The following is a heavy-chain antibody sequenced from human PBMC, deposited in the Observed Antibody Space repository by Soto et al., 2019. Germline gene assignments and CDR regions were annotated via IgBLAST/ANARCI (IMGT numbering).Heavy chain of an antibody. Sequence: KPSETLSLTCTVSGGSISSYYWSWIRQPPGKGLEWIGYIYYSGSTNYNPSLKSRVTISVDTSKNQFSLKLSSVTAADTAVYYCARAVGWFGDRPYYFDYWGQGTLVTV. J-gene: IGHJ4*02. CDR1: GGSISSYY. V-gene: IGHV4-59*01. D-gene: IGHD3-10*01. CDR2: IYYSGST. CDR3: ARAVGWFGDRPYYFDY.